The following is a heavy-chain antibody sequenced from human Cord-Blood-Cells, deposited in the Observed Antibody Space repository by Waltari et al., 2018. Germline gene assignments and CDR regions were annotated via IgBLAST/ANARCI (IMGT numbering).Heavy chain of an antibody. CDR3: AKTYAADY. Sequence: QVQLVESGGGVVQPGRSLRLSCAASGFTFSSYGMHWVRQAPGKGLEWVAVISYDGSNKYYSDSVKGRFTISRDNSKNTLYLQMNSLRAEDTAVYYCAKTYAADYWGQGTLVTVSS. D-gene: IGHD2-2*01. CDR1: GFTFSSYG. CDR2: ISYDGSNK. V-gene: IGHV3-30*18. J-gene: IGHJ4*02.